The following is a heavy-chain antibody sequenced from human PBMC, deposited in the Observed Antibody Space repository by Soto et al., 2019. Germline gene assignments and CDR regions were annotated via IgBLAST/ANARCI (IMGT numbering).Heavy chain of an antibody. J-gene: IGHJ6*03. V-gene: IGHV3-23*01. D-gene: IGHD3-10*01. CDR1: GFIFKNFA. CDR2: INIGGTST. CDR3: AKDGDAEWRQIKITSFYYMEV. Sequence: EVKLLESGGGLVQPGGSLRLSCAASGFIFKNFAMTWVRQAQGRGLEWVSAINIGGTSTDYADSVKGRFTISRDDSSDTLYLQMNNVRSYDTAVYYCAKDGDAEWRQIKITSFYYMEVWGLGTTVTVSS.